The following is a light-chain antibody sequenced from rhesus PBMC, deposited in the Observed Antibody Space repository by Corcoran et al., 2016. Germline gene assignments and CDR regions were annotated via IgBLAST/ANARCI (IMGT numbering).Light chain of an antibody. V-gene: IGKV1-25*01. CDR1: QGITND. CDR3: QHYYSIPA. CDR2: EAT. Sequence: DIQMTQSPSSLSASVGDRVTITCRASQGITNDLAWYQQKPGETPKLLVYEATSLQSRIPSRFSGSGSWTDFTLTFSSLQSDDFATYYCQHYYSIPAFGQGTKVEIK. J-gene: IGKJ1*01.